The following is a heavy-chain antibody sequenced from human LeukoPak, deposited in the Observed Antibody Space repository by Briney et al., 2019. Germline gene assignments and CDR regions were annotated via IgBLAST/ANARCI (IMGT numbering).Heavy chain of an antibody. CDR1: GFTFSSYE. CDR2: ISSSGSTI. J-gene: IGHJ4*02. D-gene: IGHD3-16*02. V-gene: IGHV3-48*03. CDR3: ARGSDDYVWGSYRPTDPYFDY. Sequence: PGGSLRLSCAASGFTFSSYEMNWVRQAPGKGLEWVSHISSSGSTIYYADSVKGRFTISRDNAKNSLYLQMNSLRAEDTAVYYCARGSDDYVWGSYRPTDPYFDYWGQGTLVTVSS.